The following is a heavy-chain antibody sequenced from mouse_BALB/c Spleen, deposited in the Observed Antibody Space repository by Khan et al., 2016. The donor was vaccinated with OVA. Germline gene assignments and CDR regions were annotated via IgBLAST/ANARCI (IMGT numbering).Heavy chain of an antibody. V-gene: IGHV1-7*01. D-gene: IGHD2-10*02. CDR3: ARRGLYGIFPY. Sequence: QVRLQQSGAELAKPGASVKMSCTASGYTFTTYWMHWIKQRPGQGLEWIGYINPSTGYTEYNQNFKDKATLTADESSSTAYMHLNSLTSEDSAVYYWARRGLYGIFPYWGQGTLVTVSA. CDR2: INPSTGYT. CDR1: GYTFTTYW. J-gene: IGHJ3*01.